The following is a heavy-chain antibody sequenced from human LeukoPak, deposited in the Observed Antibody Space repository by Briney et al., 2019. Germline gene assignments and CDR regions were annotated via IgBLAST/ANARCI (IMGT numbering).Heavy chain of an antibody. D-gene: IGHD3-10*01. J-gene: IGHJ4*02. Sequence: GGSLRLSCAASGFAFSSYAMSWVRQAPGKGLEWVSVTSGSGGNPYYADSVKGRFTISRDNSKNTVYLHMDSLRAEDTALYYCGKETGIILVRGAVDYWGQGTLVTVSS. CDR2: TSGSGGNP. CDR3: GKETGIILVRGAVDY. CDR1: GFAFSSYA. V-gene: IGHV3-23*01.